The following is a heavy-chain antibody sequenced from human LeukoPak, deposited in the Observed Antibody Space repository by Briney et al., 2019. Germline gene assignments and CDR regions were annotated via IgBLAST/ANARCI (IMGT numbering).Heavy chain of an antibody. D-gene: IGHD3-22*01. Sequence: PSETLSLTCAVYGGSFSGYYWRWIRQPPGKGLEWVGDINHSGSTNYNPSLKSRVTISLDTSTNQISLTLRSVTAAATAVYYCARDRTRRFLTYYYDIRGGHLDYWGQGTLVTVSS. J-gene: IGHJ4*02. CDR3: ARDRTRRFLTYYYDIRGGHLDY. CDR2: INHSGST. CDR1: GGSFSGYY. V-gene: IGHV4-34*01.